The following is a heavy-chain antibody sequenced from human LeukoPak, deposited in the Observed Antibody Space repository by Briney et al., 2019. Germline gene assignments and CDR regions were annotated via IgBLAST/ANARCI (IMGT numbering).Heavy chain of an antibody. V-gene: IGHV3-30-3*01. CDR3: ARDIRQLLPLWYFDY. CDR2: ISYEGSNI. Sequence: GRSLRLSCAASGFTLSSYAMHCVREAAGKGVEGVAVISYEGSNIYCADCVTGRLTISRDNSKNTLYLQMNSVRAEDTGVYYCARDIRQLLPLWYFDYWGQGTLVTVSS. CDR1: GFTLSSYA. J-gene: IGHJ4*02. D-gene: IGHD2-15*01.